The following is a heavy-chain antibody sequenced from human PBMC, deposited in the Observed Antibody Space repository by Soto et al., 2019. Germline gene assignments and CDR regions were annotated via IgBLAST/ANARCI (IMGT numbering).Heavy chain of an antibody. Sequence: QVQLVQSGAEVKKPGASVKVSCKASGYTFTSYDINWVRQATGQALEWMGWMNPNSGNTGYAQKFQGRVTMTRNTSISTAYMELSSLRSEDTAVYYCARDHSSGWYGPYYYYGMDVWGQGTTVTVAS. D-gene: IGHD6-19*01. CDR3: ARDHSSGWYGPYYYYGMDV. CDR1: GYTFTSYD. CDR2: MNPNSGNT. V-gene: IGHV1-8*01. J-gene: IGHJ6*02.